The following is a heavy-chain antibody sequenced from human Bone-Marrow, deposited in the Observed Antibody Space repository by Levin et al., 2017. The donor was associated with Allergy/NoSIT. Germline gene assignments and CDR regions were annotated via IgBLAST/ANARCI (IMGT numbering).Heavy chain of an antibody. CDR1: GLTFSIYG. CDR3: AKDIGYSAMDV. V-gene: IGHV3-30*18. CDR2: ISYGGSSK. D-gene: IGHD3-16*02. Sequence: PGGSLRLSCAASGLTFSIYGMHWVRQAPGKGLEWVGAISYGGSSKTYGYSVRGRFTISRDNPKNTLYLQMNSLRPEDTAVYYCAKDIGYSAMDVWGQGTTVTVSS. J-gene: IGHJ6*02.